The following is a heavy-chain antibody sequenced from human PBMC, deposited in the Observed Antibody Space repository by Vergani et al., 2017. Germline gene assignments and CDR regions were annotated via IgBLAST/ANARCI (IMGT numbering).Heavy chain of an antibody. CDR2: IFPSGNS. CDR1: GYSISSGYY. J-gene: IGHJ6*03. V-gene: IGHV4-38-2*01. D-gene: IGHD3-16*02. CDR3: ARASLRALVGYYYYMDV. Sequence: QVNLQESGPGLVKPSETLSLTCAVSGYSISSGYYWGWIRQPPGKGPEWIGYIFPSGNSDYNPSLKNRVSISLDKSKNQFSLWVNSVTAADTAVYFCARASLRALVGYYYYMDVWGKGKTVVVSS.